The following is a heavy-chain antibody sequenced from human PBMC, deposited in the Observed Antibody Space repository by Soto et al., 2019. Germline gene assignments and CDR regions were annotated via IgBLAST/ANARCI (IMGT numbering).Heavy chain of an antibody. V-gene: IGHV4-34*01. Sequence: QVQLQQWGAGLLKPSETLSLTCAVYGGSFSGYYWNWIRQPPGKGLEWIGEINHSGSTNYNPSLKXRVTISVDTSKNQFSLKLSSVTAADTAVSYCARGWGRIFDYWGQGTLVTVSS. CDR3: ARGWGRIFDY. CDR2: INHSGST. CDR1: GGSFSGYY. D-gene: IGHD7-27*01. J-gene: IGHJ4*02.